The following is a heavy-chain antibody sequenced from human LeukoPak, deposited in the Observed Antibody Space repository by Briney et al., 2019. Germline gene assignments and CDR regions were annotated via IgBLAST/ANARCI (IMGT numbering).Heavy chain of an antibody. D-gene: IGHD3-10*01. CDR1: GGTFSSYA. Sequence: SVKVSCKASGGTFSSYAISWVRQAPGQGLEWMGGIIPIFGTANYAQKFQGRVTITADESTSTAYMGLSSLRSEDTAVYYCARESPQSGSGSYYGYWGQGTLVTVSS. J-gene: IGHJ4*02. CDR2: IIPIFGTA. CDR3: ARESPQSGSGSYYGY. V-gene: IGHV1-69*13.